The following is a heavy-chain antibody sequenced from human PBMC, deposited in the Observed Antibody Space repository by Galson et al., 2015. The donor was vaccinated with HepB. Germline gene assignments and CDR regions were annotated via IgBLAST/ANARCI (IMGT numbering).Heavy chain of an antibody. J-gene: IGHJ4*02. D-gene: IGHD2-21*02. Sequence: VKVYCKASGGTFSSYAISWVRQAPGQGLEWMGRIIPILGIANYAQKFQVRVTITADKSTSKAYMELSSLRSEDTAVYYWALYCGVDCYAPFDYWCQGTLFTVSS. CDR1: GGTFSSYA. V-gene: IGHV1-69*04. CDR2: IIPILGIA. CDR3: ALYCGVDCYAPFDY.